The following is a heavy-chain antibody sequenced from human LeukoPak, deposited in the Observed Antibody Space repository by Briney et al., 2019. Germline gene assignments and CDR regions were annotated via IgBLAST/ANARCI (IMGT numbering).Heavy chain of an antibody. CDR3: ARNGRGVRGAPTFYYMDV. D-gene: IGHD3-10*01. CDR2: IIPIFGTA. CDR1: GGTFSSYA. Sequence: ASVKVSCKASGGTFSSYAISWVRQAPGQGLEWMGGIIPIFGTANYAQKFQGRVTITADESTSTAYMELSSLRSEDTAVYYCARNGRGVRGAPTFYYMDVWGKGTTVTVSS. J-gene: IGHJ6*03. V-gene: IGHV1-69*01.